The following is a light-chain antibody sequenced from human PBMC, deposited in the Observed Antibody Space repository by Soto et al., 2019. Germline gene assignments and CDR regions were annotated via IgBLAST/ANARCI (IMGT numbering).Light chain of an antibody. CDR2: GAS. CDR3: QQYNTLPIT. J-gene: IGKJ5*01. Sequence: EIVMTQSPATLSVXPGERATLSCRTSQSVGSNLAWYQQRPGQAPRLLIYGASTRATGTPARFSGSGSGTRFTLSISSLQSEDFVVYYCQQYNTLPITFGQGTRLEIK. CDR1: QSVGSN. V-gene: IGKV3D-15*01.